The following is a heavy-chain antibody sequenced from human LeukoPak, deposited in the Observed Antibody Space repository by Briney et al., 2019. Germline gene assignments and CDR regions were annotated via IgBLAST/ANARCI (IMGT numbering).Heavy chain of an antibody. Sequence: SETLSLTCTVSGGSISSYYWSWIRQPPGKVLEWIGYIYYSGSTNYNPSLKSRVTISVDTSKNQFSLKLSSVTAEDTAVYYCARAPWGYYYMDVWGKGTTVTISS. CDR2: IYYSGST. J-gene: IGHJ6*03. CDR1: GGSISSYY. CDR3: ARAPWGYYYMDV. D-gene: IGHD3-16*01. V-gene: IGHV4-59*01.